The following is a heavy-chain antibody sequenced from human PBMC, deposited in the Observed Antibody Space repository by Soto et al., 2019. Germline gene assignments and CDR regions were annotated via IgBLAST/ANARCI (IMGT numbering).Heavy chain of an antibody. CDR3: ARGNWNYYYGFDV. CDR1: EFTFDKYY. CDR2: IKPDGSEQ. Sequence: GGSLRLSCAASEFTFDKYYMTWVRQAPGKGPEWVANIKPDGSEQYYVDSVKGRLTISRDNANNSLYLQMNSLRAEDTAVYFCARGNWNYYYGFDVWGQGTTVTVSS. D-gene: IGHD1-20*01. J-gene: IGHJ6*02. V-gene: IGHV3-7*01.